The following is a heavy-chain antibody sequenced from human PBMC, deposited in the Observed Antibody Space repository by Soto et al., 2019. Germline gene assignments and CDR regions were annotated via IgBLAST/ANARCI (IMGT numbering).Heavy chain of an antibody. CDR1: GGTFSSYA. CDR2: INAGNGNT. CDR3: VAELAHEY. V-gene: IGHV1-3*01. Sequence: ASVKVSCKASGGTFSSYAISWVRQAPGQRLEWMGWINAGNGNTKYSQKFQDRVTITRDMSTSTAYMELSSLRSEDTAVYYCVAELAHEYWGQGTPVTVSS. J-gene: IGHJ4*02. D-gene: IGHD1-1*01.